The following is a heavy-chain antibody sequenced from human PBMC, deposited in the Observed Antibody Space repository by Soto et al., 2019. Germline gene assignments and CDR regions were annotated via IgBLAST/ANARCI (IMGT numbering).Heavy chain of an antibody. CDR1: GFTFSSYS. CDR3: AKDLGRTDDYGDYQAGDWFDP. D-gene: IGHD4-17*01. V-gene: IGHV3-21*04. CDR2: ISSSSSYI. J-gene: IGHJ5*02. Sequence: GGSLRLSCAASGFTFSSYSMNWVRQAPGKGLEWVSSISSSSSYIYYADSVKGRFTIPRDNAKNSLYLQMKSLRAEDTAVYYCAKDLGRTDDYGDYQAGDWFDPWGQGTLVTVSS.